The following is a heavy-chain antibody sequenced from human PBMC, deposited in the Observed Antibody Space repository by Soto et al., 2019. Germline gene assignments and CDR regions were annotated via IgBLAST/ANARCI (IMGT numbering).Heavy chain of an antibody. CDR3: ARIAPPGVVVPAAIYY. J-gene: IGHJ4*02. CDR2: ISSSGSTI. D-gene: IGHD2-2*01. V-gene: IGHV3-11*01. CDR1: GFTFSDYY. Sequence: GGSLRLSCAASGFTFSDYYMSWIRQAPGKGLEWVSYISSSGSTIYYADSVKGRFTISRDNAKNSLYLQMNSLRAEDTAVYYCARIAPPGVVVPAAIYYWGQGTLVTVSS.